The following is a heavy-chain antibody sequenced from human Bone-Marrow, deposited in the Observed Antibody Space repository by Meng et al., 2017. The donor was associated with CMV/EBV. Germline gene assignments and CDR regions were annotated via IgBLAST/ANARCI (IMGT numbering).Heavy chain of an antibody. Sequence: GSLRLSCTVSGGSISSSSYYWGWIRQPPGKGLEWIGSIYYSGSTYYNPSLKSRVTISVDTSKNQFSLKLSSVTAADTAVYYCARDTIAVADTRGYYYYGRDVWGQGNTVNV. CDR1: GGSISSSSYY. CDR2: IYYSGST. CDR3: ARDTIAVADTRGYYYYGRDV. D-gene: IGHD6-19*01. J-gene: IGHJ6*02. V-gene: IGHV4-39*01.